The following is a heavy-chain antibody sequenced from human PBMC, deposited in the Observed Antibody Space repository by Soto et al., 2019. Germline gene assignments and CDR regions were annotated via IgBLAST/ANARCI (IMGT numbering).Heavy chain of an antibody. V-gene: IGHV4-34*01. D-gene: IGHD6-13*01. CDR2: INHSGST. CDR3: ARVRIAAAGTNYYYYYGMDV. Sequence: QVQLQQWGAGLLKPSETLSLTCAVYGGSFSGYYWSWIRQPPGKGLEWIGEINHSGSTNYNPSLKSRVTISVDTSKIQFSLKLSSVTAADTAVYYCARVRIAAAGTNYYYYYGMDVWGQGTTVTVSS. CDR1: GGSFSGYY. J-gene: IGHJ6*02.